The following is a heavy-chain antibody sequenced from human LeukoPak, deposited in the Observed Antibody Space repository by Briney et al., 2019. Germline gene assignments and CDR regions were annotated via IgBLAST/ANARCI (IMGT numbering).Heavy chain of an antibody. J-gene: IGHJ6*02. CDR1: GFTFSSYG. V-gene: IGHV3-30*18. D-gene: IGHD2-21*01. CDR2: ISYDGSNK. CDR3: AKAFLAPYYGMDV. Sequence: GGSLRLSCAASGFTFSSYGMHWVRQAPGKGLEWVAVISYDGSNKYYADSVKGRFTISRDNSKNTLYLQMNSLRAEDTAVYYCAKAFLAPYYGMDVWGQGTTVTVSS.